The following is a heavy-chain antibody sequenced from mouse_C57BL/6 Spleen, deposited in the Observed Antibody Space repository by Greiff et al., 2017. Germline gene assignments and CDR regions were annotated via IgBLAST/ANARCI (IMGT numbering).Heavy chain of an antibody. CDR3: ARRMIYYGNSYAMDY. CDR2: IYWDDDK. Sequence: QVTLKESGPGILQSSQTLSLTCSFSGFSLSTSGMGVSWIRQPSGKGLEWLAHIYWDDDKRYNPSLKSRLTISKDTSRNQVFLKITSVDTADTATYYCARRMIYYGNSYAMDYWGQGTSVTVSS. J-gene: IGHJ4*01. D-gene: IGHD2-1*01. CDR1: GFSLSTSGMG. V-gene: IGHV8-12*01.